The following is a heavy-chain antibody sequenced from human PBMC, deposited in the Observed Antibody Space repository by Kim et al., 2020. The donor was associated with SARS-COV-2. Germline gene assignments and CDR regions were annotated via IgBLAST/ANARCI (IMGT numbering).Heavy chain of an antibody. CDR1: GGSISSGDYY. CDR3: ARLYSDSGRYFVVDYFDP. Sequence: SETLSLTCTVSGGSISSGDYYWSWIRQPPGKGLEWIAYIYYSGSTFYNPSLKSRLTISVDTSKNQFSLNLRSVTAADTAVYYCARLYSDSGRYFVVDYFDPWGQGTLVTVSS. J-gene: IGHJ5*02. V-gene: IGHV4-30-4*01. D-gene: IGHD3-10*01. CDR2: IYYSGST.